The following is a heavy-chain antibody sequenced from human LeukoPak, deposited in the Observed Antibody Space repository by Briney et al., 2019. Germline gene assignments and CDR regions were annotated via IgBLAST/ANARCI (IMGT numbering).Heavy chain of an antibody. CDR1: GGSISSSSYY. CDR3: ARSPDIVVVPARWFDY. CDR2: IYYSGST. J-gene: IGHJ4*02. Sequence: SETLSLTCTVSGGSISSSSYYWGWIRQPPGKGLEWIGSIYYSGSTYYNPSLKSRVTISVDTSKNQFSLKLSSVTAADTAVYYCARSPDIVVVPARWFDYWGQGTLVTVSS. D-gene: IGHD2-2*01. V-gene: IGHV4-39*07.